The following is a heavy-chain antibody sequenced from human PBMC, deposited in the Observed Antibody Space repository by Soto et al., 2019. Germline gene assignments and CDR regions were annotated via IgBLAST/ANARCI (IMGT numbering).Heavy chain of an antibody. Sequence: QVQLVQCGTEVKKPGASVKVSCKASGYTFTSYGISWVRQAPGQGLEWMGWINPYNGNTKYAQKLQGRVTMTTDTSTITAYMELRSLRSDDTAVYYCARDAAVGLFDYRGQGTLVTVSS. V-gene: IGHV1-18*01. CDR1: GYTFTSYG. J-gene: IGHJ4*02. CDR2: INPYNGNT. D-gene: IGHD1-26*01. CDR3: ARDAAVGLFDY.